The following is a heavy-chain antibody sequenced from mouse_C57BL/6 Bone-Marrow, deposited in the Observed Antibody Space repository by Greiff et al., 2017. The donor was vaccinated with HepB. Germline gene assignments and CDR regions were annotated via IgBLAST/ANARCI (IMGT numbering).Heavy chain of an antibody. Sequence: EVKLVESGGGLVQPKGSLKLSCAASGFSFNTYAMNWVRQAPGKGLEWVARIRSKSNNYATYYADSVKDRFTISRDDSESMLYLQMNNLKTEDTAMYYCVSQLGDFDYWGQGTTLTVSS. CDR3: VSQLGDFDY. CDR1: GFSFNTYA. D-gene: IGHD4-1*01. V-gene: IGHV10-1*01. CDR2: IRSKSNNYAT. J-gene: IGHJ2*01.